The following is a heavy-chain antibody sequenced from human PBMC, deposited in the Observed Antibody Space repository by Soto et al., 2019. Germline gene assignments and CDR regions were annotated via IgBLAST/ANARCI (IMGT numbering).Heavy chain of an antibody. V-gene: IGHV3-13*05. CDR2: ISAAGDP. CDR3: ARTDRDFYGLDV. CDR1: GFTFRNNA. J-gene: IGHJ6*02. Sequence: EVQLVESGGGLVQPGGSFGLSCEASGFTFRNNARHWVRQGTGKGLEWVSGISAAGDPDYADSVEGRFTISRENAQNSFFLQMNSLRVGDTAVYYCARTDRDFYGLDVWGQGTTVIVSS.